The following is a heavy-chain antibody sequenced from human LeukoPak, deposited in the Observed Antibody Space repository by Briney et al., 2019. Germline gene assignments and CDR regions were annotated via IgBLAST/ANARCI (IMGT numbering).Heavy chain of an antibody. Sequence: GGSLRLSCAASGFTFSSYEMNWVRQAPGKGLEWVSYISSSGSTIYYADSVKGRFTISRDNAKNSLYLQMNSLRAEDTAVYYCARLGRGYYDSSGYSTDWGQGTLVTVSS. CDR3: ARLGRGYYDSSGYSTD. CDR2: ISSSGSTI. J-gene: IGHJ4*02. V-gene: IGHV3-48*03. D-gene: IGHD3-22*01. CDR1: GFTFSSYE.